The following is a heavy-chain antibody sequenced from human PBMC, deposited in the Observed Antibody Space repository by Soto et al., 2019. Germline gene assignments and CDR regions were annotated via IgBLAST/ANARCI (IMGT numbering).Heavy chain of an antibody. Sequence: QVQLVQSGAEVKKPGASVKVSCKASGYTFTGYYIHWVRQAPGQGLEWMGIINPDGGATTYSQRFQGRVTMTRDTSTSTVYMELSSLRSEDTAVYYCATAGLLGGDGDYWGQGTLVTVSS. CDR2: INPDGGAT. CDR1: GYTFTGYY. CDR3: ATAGLLGGDGDY. D-gene: IGHD3-16*01. V-gene: IGHV1-46*01. J-gene: IGHJ4*02.